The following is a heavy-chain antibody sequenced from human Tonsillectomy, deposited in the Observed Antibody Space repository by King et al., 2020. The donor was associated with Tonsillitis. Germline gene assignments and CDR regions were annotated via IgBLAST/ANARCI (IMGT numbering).Heavy chain of an antibody. V-gene: IGHV3-30*02. D-gene: IGHD6-13*01. CDR1: GFTFSRYG. Sequence: VQLVQSGGGVVQPGGSLRLSCAASGFTFSRYGMFWVRQAPGKGLEWVALIRYDESNKYYGDSVKGRFTISRDNSRNTLFLEMNSLRVEDTAIYYCAKGMIAAAGVYYYYGLDVCGQGTTVTVSS. CDR2: IRYDESNK. CDR3: AKGMIAAAGVYYYYGLDV. J-gene: IGHJ6*02.